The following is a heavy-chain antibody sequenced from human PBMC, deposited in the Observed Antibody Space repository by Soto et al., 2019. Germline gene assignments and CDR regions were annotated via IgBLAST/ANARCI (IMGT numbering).Heavy chain of an antibody. CDR3: ARGFGRFNY. D-gene: IGHD3-10*01. J-gene: IGHJ4*02. CDR2: IDGSGTTK. Sequence: PGGSLRLSCGVSGFTFNDFEMNWVRQAPGKGLEWLAYIDGSGTTKKYADSVRGRFTISRDNPNNSLFLQMSSLSAADTALYYCARGFGRFNYWGQGTLDSVSS. CDR1: GFTFNDFE. V-gene: IGHV3-48*03.